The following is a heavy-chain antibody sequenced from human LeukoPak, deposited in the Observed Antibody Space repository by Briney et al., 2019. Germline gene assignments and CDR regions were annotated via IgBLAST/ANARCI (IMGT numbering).Heavy chain of an antibody. CDR2: IWYDGSDE. Sequence: GGSLRLSCAASGFTFSSYGMHWVRQAPDKGLEWVAVIWYDGSDEYYADSVKGRFTISRDNSKNTLYLQMNTLRAEDTAVYFCARDLRVHYYDSSGNYFDYWGQGTLVTVSS. CDR1: GFTFSSYG. CDR3: ARDLRVHYYDSSGNYFDY. V-gene: IGHV3-33*01. J-gene: IGHJ4*02. D-gene: IGHD3-22*01.